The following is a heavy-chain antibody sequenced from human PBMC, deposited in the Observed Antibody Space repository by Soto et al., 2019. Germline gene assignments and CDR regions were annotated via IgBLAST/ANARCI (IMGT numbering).Heavy chain of an antibody. D-gene: IGHD2-8*01. CDR1: GCTFSSYH. J-gene: IGHJ5*02. Sequence: GGSLTPSCAASGCTFSSYHMYSVRPAPGKGLAGLAVIWYDGSNKYYADSVKGRFTISRDNSKNTLYLQMNSLRAEDTAVYYCARETEVPRYCTNGVCYFNWFDPWGQGTLVTVSS. CDR2: IWYDGSNK. CDR3: ARETEVPRYCTNGVCYFNWFDP. V-gene: IGHV3-33*01.